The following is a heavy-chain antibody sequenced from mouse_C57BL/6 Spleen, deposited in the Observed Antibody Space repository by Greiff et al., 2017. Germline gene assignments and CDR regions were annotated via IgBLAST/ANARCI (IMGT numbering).Heavy chain of an antibody. Sequence: LMKPGASVKLSCKATGYTFTGYWIEWVKQRPGHGREWIGEILPGSGSTNYNEKFKGKATFTADTSTNTAYMQLSSLTTEASAIYDCARGGLLPAWFAYWGQGTLVTVSA. V-gene: IGHV1-9*01. CDR2: ILPGSGST. J-gene: IGHJ3*01. CDR3: ARGGLLPAWFAY. CDR1: GYTFTGYW. D-gene: IGHD2-10*01.